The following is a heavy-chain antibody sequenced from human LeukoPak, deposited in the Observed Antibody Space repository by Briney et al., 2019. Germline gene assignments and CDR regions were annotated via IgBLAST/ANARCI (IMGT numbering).Heavy chain of an antibody. V-gene: IGHV3-11*06. Sequence: GGSLRLSCAASGFTFSDYYMSWIRQAPGKGLEWVSYISSSSSYTNYADSVKGRFTISRDNAKNSLYLQMNSLRAEDTAVYYCARWGVTMVRGVNNDYYYGMDAWGKGTTVTVSS. D-gene: IGHD3-10*01. CDR2: ISSSSSYT. CDR3: ARWGVTMVRGVNNDYYYGMDA. J-gene: IGHJ6*04. CDR1: GFTFSDYY.